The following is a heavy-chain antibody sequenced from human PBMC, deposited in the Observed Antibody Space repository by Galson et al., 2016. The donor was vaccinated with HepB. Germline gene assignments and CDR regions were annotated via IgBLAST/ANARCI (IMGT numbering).Heavy chain of an antibody. J-gene: IGHJ4*02. CDR1: GGSVSSGHYY. CDR2: VYYSGST. Sequence: SETLSLTCSVSGGSVSSGHYYWSWVRQPPGKGLEWIGYVYYSGSTNYNPSLKSRVIISIDTSKNQFSLKLSSVTAADTAVYYCARSVKTYCGGNCPHYFDLLGQGTLVSVSS. V-gene: IGHV4-61*01. CDR3: ARSVKTYCGGNCPHYFDL. D-gene: IGHD2-21*02.